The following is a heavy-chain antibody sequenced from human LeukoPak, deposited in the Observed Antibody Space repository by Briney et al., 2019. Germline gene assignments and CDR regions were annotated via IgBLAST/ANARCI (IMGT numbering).Heavy chain of an antibody. CDR1: GGTLSSYA. J-gene: IGHJ4*02. CDR2: IIPIFGTA. CDR3: AREVGRGYSGYDTVAFDY. V-gene: IGHV1-69*06. Sequence: SVKVSCKASGGTLSSYAISWVRQAPGQGLEWMGRIIPIFGTANYAQKFQGRVTITADKSTSTAYMELSSLRSEDTAVYYCAREVGRGYSGYDTVAFDYWGQGTLVTVSS. D-gene: IGHD5-12*01.